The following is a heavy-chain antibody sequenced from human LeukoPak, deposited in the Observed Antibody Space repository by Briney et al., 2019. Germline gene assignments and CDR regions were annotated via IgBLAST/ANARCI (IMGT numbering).Heavy chain of an antibody. V-gene: IGHV3-48*03. CDR1: GFTFSNYE. CDR3: AKEGYYGSGSYYPFVY. Sequence: GGSLRLSCAASGFTFSNYEMHWVRQAPGKGLEWVSYISSSGSDIYYADSVKGRFTISRDNSKNTLYLQMNSLRAEDTAVYYCAKEGYYGSGSYYPFVYWGQGTLVTVSS. J-gene: IGHJ4*02. CDR2: ISSSGSDI. D-gene: IGHD3-10*01.